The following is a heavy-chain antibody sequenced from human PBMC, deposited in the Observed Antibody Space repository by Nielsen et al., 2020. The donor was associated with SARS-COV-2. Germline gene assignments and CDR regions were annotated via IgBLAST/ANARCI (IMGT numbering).Heavy chain of an antibody. CDR1: GYTFTSYG. D-gene: IGHD2-2*01. V-gene: IGHV1-69*13. Sequence: SVKVSCKASGYTFTSYGISWVRQAPGQGLEWMGGIIPIFGTANYAQKFQGRVTITADESTSTAYMELSSLRSEDTAVYYCARDARYCSSTSCQMGWFDPWGQGTLVTVSS. CDR3: ARDARYCSSTSCQMGWFDP. CDR2: IIPIFGTA. J-gene: IGHJ5*02.